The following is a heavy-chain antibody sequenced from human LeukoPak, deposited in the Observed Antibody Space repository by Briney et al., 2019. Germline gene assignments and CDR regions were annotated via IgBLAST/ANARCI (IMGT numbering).Heavy chain of an antibody. CDR3: AKMTIAVAGPRLDY. CDR2: ISSSSSTI. V-gene: IGHV3-48*01. Sequence: GGSLRLSCAASGFTSSSHSMNWVRQAPGKGLEWVSYISSSSSTIYYADSVKGRFTISRDNAKNSLYLQMNSLRAEDTAVYYCAKMTIAVAGPRLDYWGQGTLVTVSS. CDR1: GFTSSSHS. J-gene: IGHJ4*02. D-gene: IGHD6-19*01.